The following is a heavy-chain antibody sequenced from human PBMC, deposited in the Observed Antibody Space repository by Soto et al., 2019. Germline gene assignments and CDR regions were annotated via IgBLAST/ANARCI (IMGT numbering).Heavy chain of an antibody. CDR3: VKDIGDYYTDV. D-gene: IGHD1-26*01. Sequence: SETLSLTCTVSGGSISKNRHYWGWIRQPAGKGPEWIASIYYSGYTYYNPSLQSRVTISIDTSKNQFSLKLSSVTAADSAVYYCVKDIGDYYTDVWGEGTTVTVSS. J-gene: IGHJ6*03. CDR1: GGSISKNRHY. CDR2: IYYSGYT. V-gene: IGHV4-39*02.